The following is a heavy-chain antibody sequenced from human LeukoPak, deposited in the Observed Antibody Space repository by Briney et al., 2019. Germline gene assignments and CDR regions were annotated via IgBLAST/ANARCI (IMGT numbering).Heavy chain of an antibody. CDR1: SGSIGSYY. CDR3: ARVFSGSFDI. CDR2: IYYSGNT. Sequence: SETLSLTCTVSSGSIGSYYWSWIRQPPGKGLEWIGYIYYSGNTNYSPSLKSRITMSVDTSKNQFSLKLSSVTAADTAVYYCARVFSGSFDIWGQGTMVTVSS. J-gene: IGHJ3*02. D-gene: IGHD1-26*01. V-gene: IGHV4-59*01.